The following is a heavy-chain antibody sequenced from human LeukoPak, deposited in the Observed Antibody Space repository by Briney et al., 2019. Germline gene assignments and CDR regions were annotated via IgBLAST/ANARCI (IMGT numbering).Heavy chain of an antibody. V-gene: IGHV4-59*08. CDR1: GGSISRYY. J-gene: IGHJ4*02. CDR3: ARWDTGYDF. CDR2: IHNSGTT. Sequence: SETLSLSCTVSGGSISRYYWTWIRQPPEKGLEWIGYIHNSGTTNSNPSLKSRVTMSMETSKNQFSLNLNTLAAADTAVYYCARWDTGYDFWGQGTLVTVSS. D-gene: IGHD5-12*01.